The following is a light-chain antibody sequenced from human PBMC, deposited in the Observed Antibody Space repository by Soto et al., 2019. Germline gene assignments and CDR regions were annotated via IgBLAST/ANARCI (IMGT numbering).Light chain of an antibody. CDR1: QSVSNNY. Sequence: EIVLTQSPGTLSLSPGERATLSCRASQSVSNNYLAWYQQKPGQAPRLLICNASSRATGIPDRFSGSGSRTDFTLTISRLEPEDFPVYYCQQYGSSRTFGQGTKLDIK. CDR2: NAS. V-gene: IGKV3-20*01. CDR3: QQYGSSRT. J-gene: IGKJ2*01.